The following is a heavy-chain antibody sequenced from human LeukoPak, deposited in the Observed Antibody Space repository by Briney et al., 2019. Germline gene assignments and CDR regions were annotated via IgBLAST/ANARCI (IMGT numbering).Heavy chain of an antibody. CDR2: IRYDGTNK. CDR1: GFTFSNYG. Sequence: GGSLRLSCAASGFTFSNYGMHWVRQAPGKGLEWVAFIRYDGTNKYYADSVKGRFTISRDNSENTLYLQMNSLRAEDTAVYYCAKDGSYYYYYYMDVWGKGTTVTVS. V-gene: IGHV3-30*02. D-gene: IGHD2-2*03. CDR3: AKDGSYYYYYYMDV. J-gene: IGHJ6*03.